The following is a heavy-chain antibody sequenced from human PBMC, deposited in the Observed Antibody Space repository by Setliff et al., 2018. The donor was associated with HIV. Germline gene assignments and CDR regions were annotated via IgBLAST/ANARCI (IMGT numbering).Heavy chain of an antibody. CDR1: GYSISSGYY. Sequence: SETLSLTCTASGYSISSGYYWGWIRQPPGKGLEWIGSIYHSGSTYYNPSLKSRVTISVDTSKNQFSLKLSSVTAADTAVYYCARPNYGSGSYYNDYWYFDLWGRGTLVTVSS. J-gene: IGHJ2*01. CDR2: IYHSGST. D-gene: IGHD3-10*01. V-gene: IGHV4-38-2*02. CDR3: ARPNYGSGSYYNDYWYFDL.